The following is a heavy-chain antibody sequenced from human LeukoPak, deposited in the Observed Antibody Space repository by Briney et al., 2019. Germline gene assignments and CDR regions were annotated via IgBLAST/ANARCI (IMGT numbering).Heavy chain of an antibody. CDR3: ARDAASNVYEFDY. J-gene: IGHJ4*02. D-gene: IGHD2/OR15-2a*01. V-gene: IGHV3-48*03. CDR1: GFTFSSYE. CDR2: ISSSGSTI. Sequence: GGSLRLSCAASGFTFSSYEMNWVRQAPGKGLEWVPYISSSGSTIYYADSVKGRFTISRDNAKNSLYLQMNSLRAEDTAVYYCARDAASNVYEFDYWGQGTLVTVSS.